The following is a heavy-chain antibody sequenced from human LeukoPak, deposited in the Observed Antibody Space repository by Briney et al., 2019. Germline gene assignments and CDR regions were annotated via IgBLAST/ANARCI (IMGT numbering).Heavy chain of an antibody. V-gene: IGHV4-34*01. CDR1: GGSISSYY. J-gene: IGHJ4*02. Sequence: SETLSLTCTVSGGSISSYYWSWIRQPPGKGLEWIGEINHSGSTNYNPSLKSRVTISVDTSKNQFSLKLSSVTAADTAVYYCARGLAAAGTPHWGQGTLVTVSS. D-gene: IGHD6-13*01. CDR3: ARGLAAAGTPH. CDR2: INHSGST.